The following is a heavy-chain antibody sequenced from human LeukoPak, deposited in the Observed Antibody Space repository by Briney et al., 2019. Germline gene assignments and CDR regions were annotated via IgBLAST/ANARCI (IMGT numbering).Heavy chain of an antibody. CDR1: GFTFTNHA. V-gene: IGHV3-23*01. CDR3: AKVKWKLIGYFDY. J-gene: IGHJ4*02. D-gene: IGHD1-20*01. CDR2: LTGDGGT. Sequence: GGSLRLSCAASGFTFTNHAMSWVRQAPGKGLEWVSVLTGDGGTYYADSVKGRFTNSRDDSKNTLFLQMNSLRAEDTAVYFCAKVKWKLIGYFDYWGQGTLVTVSS.